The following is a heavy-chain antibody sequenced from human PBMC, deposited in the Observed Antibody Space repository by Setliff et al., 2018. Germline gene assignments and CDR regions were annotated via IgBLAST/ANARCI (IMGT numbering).Heavy chain of an antibody. J-gene: IGHJ3*02. CDR1: GYTFTNYW. CDR2: IYPDDSDA. CDR3: ARNRVALYDAFDI. D-gene: IGHD5-12*01. V-gene: IGHV5-51*01. Sequence: GESLKISCKSSGYTFTNYWIGWVRQMPGKGLEWMGIIYPDDSDARYSPSFRGQVTISADKSISTAYLQWSSLKASDTAMYYCARNRVALYDAFDIWGQGTMVTVSS.